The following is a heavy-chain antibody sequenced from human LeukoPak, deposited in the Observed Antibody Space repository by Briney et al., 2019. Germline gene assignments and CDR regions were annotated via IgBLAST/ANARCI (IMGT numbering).Heavy chain of an antibody. D-gene: IGHD2-15*01. Sequence: SETLSLTCAVYGGSFSGYSWSWIRQPPGKGLEWIGYIYYSGSTYYNPSLKSRVTISVDTSKNQFSLKLSSVTAADTAVYYCAREECSGGSCYSAIDYWGQGTLVTVSS. CDR2: IYYSGST. V-gene: IGHV4-59*12. CDR3: AREECSGGSCYSAIDY. CDR1: GGSFSGYS. J-gene: IGHJ4*02.